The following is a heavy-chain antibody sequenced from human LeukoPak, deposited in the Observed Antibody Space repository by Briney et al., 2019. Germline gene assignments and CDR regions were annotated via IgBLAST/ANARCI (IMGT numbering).Heavy chain of an antibody. CDR1: GYTFTYRY. V-gene: IGHV1-45*02. CDR2: ITPFNGNT. D-gene: IGHD3-22*01. Sequence: GSSVKVSCKASGYTFTYRYLHWVRQAPGQALEWVGWITPFNGNTNYAQKFQDRVTITRDRSMSTAYMELSSLRSEDTAVYYCATSDYYDSSGYYSPFDYWGQGTLVTVSS. CDR3: ATSDYYDSSGYYSPFDY. J-gene: IGHJ4*02.